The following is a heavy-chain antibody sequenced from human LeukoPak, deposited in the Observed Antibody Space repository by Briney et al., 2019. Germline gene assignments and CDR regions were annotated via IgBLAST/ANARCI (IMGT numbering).Heavy chain of an antibody. Sequence: GGSLRLSCAASGFTFSSYSMNWVRQAPGKGLEWVSSISSCSSYIYYADSVKGRFTISRDNAKNSLYLQMNSLRAEDTAVYYCARDSFGYRGPFDPWDQGTLVTVSS. D-gene: IGHD5-24*01. V-gene: IGHV3-21*01. CDR3: ARDSFGYRGPFDP. CDR2: ISSCSSYI. J-gene: IGHJ5*02. CDR1: GFTFSSYS.